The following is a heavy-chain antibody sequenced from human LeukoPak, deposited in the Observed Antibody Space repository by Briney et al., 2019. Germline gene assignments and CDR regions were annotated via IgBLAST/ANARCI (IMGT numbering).Heavy chain of an antibody. Sequence: SETLSLTCTVSGDSIAGSTYYWGWVRQPPGKGLEWIGTMYHSRSTYYNPSLKSRVTISVDTSKNQFSLKLSSVTAADTAVYYCASRHDSGPYWGQGTLVTVSS. CDR1: GDSIAGSTYY. V-gene: IGHV4-39*07. J-gene: IGHJ4*02. CDR3: ASRHDSGPY. CDR2: MYHSRST. D-gene: IGHD4-17*01.